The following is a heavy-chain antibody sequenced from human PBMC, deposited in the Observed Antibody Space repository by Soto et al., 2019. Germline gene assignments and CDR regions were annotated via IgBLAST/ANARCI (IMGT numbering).Heavy chain of an antibody. CDR2: IIPIFGTA. CDR3: ARVMVRGVTLYDYGMDV. V-gene: IGHV1-69*12. J-gene: IGHJ6*02. Sequence: QVQLVQSGAEVKKPGSSVKVSCKASGGTFSSYAISWVRQAPGQGLEWMGGIIPIFGTANYAQKFQGRVTITADESTSTAYMELSSLRSEDTAVYYCARVMVRGVTLYDYGMDVWGQGTTVTVSS. CDR1: GGTFSSYA. D-gene: IGHD3-10*01.